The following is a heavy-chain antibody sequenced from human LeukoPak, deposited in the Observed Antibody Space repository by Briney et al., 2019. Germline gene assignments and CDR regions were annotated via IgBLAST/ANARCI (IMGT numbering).Heavy chain of an antibody. V-gene: IGHV1-2*02. J-gene: IGHJ5*02. CDR2: INPNSGGT. CDR1: GYTFTGYY. D-gene: IGHD3-3*01. Sequence: ASVKVSCKASGYTFTGYYMRWVRQAPGQGLEGMGWINPNSGGTNYAQKFQGRVTMTRNTSISTAHMELSRLRSDDTAVYYCARDNRLRFFNWFAPWGQGTLVTVSS. CDR3: ARDNRLRFFNWFAP.